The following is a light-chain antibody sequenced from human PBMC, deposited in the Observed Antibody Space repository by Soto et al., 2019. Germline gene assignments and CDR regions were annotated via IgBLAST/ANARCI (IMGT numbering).Light chain of an antibody. CDR3: QQSYSTPFT. J-gene: IGKJ3*01. CDR2: AAS. Sequence: DIQMTQSPSSLSASVGDRVTITCRASQSISSYLNWYQQKPGRAPKFLIFAASNLQSGVPSRFSGSGSGTDFTLTISSLQPEDFATYYCQQSYSTPFTFGPGTKVDVK. CDR1: QSISSY. V-gene: IGKV1-39*01.